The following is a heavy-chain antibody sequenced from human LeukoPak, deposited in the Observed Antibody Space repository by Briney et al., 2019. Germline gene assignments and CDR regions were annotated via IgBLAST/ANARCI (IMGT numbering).Heavy chain of an antibody. CDR3: ARNSIAAAGTSIDY. J-gene: IGHJ4*02. Sequence: ASVKVSCKASGYSFVVYYVHWWRQAPGQGLEWMGWINPRNGETSYAQTFQGRITMTRDTSSSTAYMELSGLRSDDTAVYYCARNSIAAAGTSIDYWGQGTLVTVSS. V-gene: IGHV1-2*02. CDR2: INPRNGET. D-gene: IGHD6-13*01. CDR1: GYSFVVYY.